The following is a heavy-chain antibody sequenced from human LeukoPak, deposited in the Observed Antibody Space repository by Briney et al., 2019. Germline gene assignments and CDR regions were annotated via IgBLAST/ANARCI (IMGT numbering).Heavy chain of an antibody. CDR3: ARGEYHQDGIGSNRFDN. CDR1: GFTFDNFC. V-gene: IGHV3-20*04. Sequence: GRSLRLSCAASGFTFDNFCMHWVRQAPGKGLEWVSFISWDGVRTNYADSVKGRLTISRDNAKNSVFMQMTSPRPENTAVYCCARGEYHQDGIGSNRFDNWGQGALVTVSS. J-gene: IGHJ4*02. CDR2: ISWDGVRT. D-gene: IGHD5-24*01.